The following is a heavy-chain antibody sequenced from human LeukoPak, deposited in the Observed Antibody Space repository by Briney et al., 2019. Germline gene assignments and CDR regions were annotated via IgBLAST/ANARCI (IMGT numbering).Heavy chain of an antibody. CDR1: GFTFSSYG. J-gene: IGHJ3*02. D-gene: IGHD6-19*01. CDR2: ISYDGSNK. V-gene: IGHV3-30*03. Sequence: GGSLRLSCAASGFTFSSYGMHWVRQAPGKGLEWVAVISYDGSNKYYADSVKGRFTISRDNSKNTLYLQMNSLRAEDTAVYYCARSQLRAGNDAFDIWGQGTMVTVSS. CDR3: ARSQLRAGNDAFDI.